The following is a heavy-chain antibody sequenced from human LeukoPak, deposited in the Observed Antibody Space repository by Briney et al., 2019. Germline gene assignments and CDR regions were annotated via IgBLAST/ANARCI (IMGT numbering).Heavy chain of an antibody. CDR3: AKDRSSSWTWTIDY. D-gene: IGHD6-13*01. CDR1: GFTFSSYG. CDR2: ISYDGSNK. V-gene: IGHV3-30*18. Sequence: GRALRLSCAASGFTFSSYGMHWVRQPPGKELEWVGLISYDGSNKYYADSVKGRFTISRDNSKNTLYLQMNSLRVEDTAMYYCAKDRSSSWTWTIDYWGQGTLVTVSS. J-gene: IGHJ4*02.